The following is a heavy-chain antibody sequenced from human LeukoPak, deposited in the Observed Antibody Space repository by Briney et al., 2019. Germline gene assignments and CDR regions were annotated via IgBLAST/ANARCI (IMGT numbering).Heavy chain of an antibody. CDR1: GYSISSGYY. D-gene: IGHD3-22*01. J-gene: IGHJ4*02. CDR2: IYHSGST. CDR3: ARGGDYYDSSGPEAY. V-gene: IGHV4-38-2*01. Sequence: SETLSLTCAVSGYSISSGYYWGWIRQPPGKGLEWIGSIYHSGSTYYNPSLKSRATISVDTSRNQFSLKLSSVTAADTAVYYCARGGDYYDSSGPEAYWGQGTLVTVSS.